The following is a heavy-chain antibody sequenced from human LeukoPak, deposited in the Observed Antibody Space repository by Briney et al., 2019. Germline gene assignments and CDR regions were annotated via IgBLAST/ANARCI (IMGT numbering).Heavy chain of an antibody. J-gene: IGHJ3*02. D-gene: IGHD2-2*01. Sequence: GGSLRLSCAASGFTFSSYSMTWVRQTPGKGLQWVSYTSSGSSTVYYADSVRGRFTISRDNAENSLYLQMNSLRAEDTAVYYCARGTNNAFDIWGQGTIVTVSS. CDR3: ARGTNNAFDI. V-gene: IGHV3-48*04. CDR2: TSSGSSTV. CDR1: GFTFSSYS.